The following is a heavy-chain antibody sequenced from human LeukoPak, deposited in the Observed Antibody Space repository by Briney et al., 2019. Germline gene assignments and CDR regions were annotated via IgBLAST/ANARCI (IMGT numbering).Heavy chain of an antibody. Sequence: XGXXYXXXTXXIGXVXXXXXXXLXXXGXXXPGDSDTRYNPSFQGQVTISADKSISTAYLQWSSLKASDTAMYYCAREGYCSSTSCYGVDYWGQGTLVTVSS. CDR1: XYXXXTXX. D-gene: IGHD2-2*01. V-gene: IGHV5-51*01. J-gene: IGHJ4*02. CDR2: XXPGDSDT. CDR3: AREGYCSSTSCYGVDY.